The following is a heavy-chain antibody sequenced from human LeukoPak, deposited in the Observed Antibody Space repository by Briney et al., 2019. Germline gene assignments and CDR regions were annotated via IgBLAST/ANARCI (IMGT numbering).Heavy chain of an antibody. CDR1: GYTFTSYG. CDR2: ISAYNGNT. D-gene: IGHD3-10*01. J-gene: IGHJ4*02. CDR3: ARDLLWFGELFPRFDY. V-gene: IGHV1-18*04. Sequence: ASVKVSCKASGYTFTSYGISWVRQAPGQGLEWMGWISAYNGNTNYAQKLQGRVTMTTDTSTSTAYMELRSLRSDDTAVYYCARDLLWFGELFPRFDYWGRGTLVTVSS.